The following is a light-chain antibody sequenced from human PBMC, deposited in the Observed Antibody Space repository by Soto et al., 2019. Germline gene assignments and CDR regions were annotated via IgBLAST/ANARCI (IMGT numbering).Light chain of an antibody. V-gene: IGLV2-14*01. CDR3: SSYTTTSTWV. J-gene: IGLJ2*01. Sequence: QSVLTQPASVSGSPGQSITISCTGTITDVGSSNYVSWYKQHPGKAPKLMIYDVSNRPSGVSNPFSGSNSGNTAPLTISGLQDEDEADYYCSSYTTTSTWVFGGGTKLTVL. CDR2: DVS. CDR1: ITDVGSSNY.